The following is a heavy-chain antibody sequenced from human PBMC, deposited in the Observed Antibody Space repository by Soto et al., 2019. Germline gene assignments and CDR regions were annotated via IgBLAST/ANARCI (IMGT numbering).Heavy chain of an antibody. J-gene: IGHJ4*02. CDR3: ARGRYGDY. CDR1: GYAFTTYG. Sequence: QVHLVQSGAEVKKPGASVKVSCKVSGYAFTTYGITWVRQAPGQGLEWMGWISAHNGNTNYAQKLQGRVTVTRDTSTSTAYMELRSLRSDDTAVYYCARGRYGDYWGQGARVTVSS. D-gene: IGHD1-1*01. CDR2: ISAHNGNT. V-gene: IGHV1-18*01.